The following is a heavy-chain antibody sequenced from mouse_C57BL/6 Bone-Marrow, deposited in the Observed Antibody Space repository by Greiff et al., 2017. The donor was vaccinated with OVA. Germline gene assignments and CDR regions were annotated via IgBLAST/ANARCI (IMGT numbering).Heavy chain of an antibody. J-gene: IGHJ4*01. CDR3: ARNYGSSLYAMDY. CDR1: GYTFTSYW. CDR2: IDPSDSYT. V-gene: IGHV1-50*01. Sequence: QVQLQQPGAELVKPGASVKLSCKASGYTFTSYWMQWVKQRPGQGLEWIGEIDPSDSYTNYNQKFKGMATLTVDTSSSTAYMQLSSLTSEDSAVYYCARNYGSSLYAMDYWGQGTSVTVSS. D-gene: IGHD1-1*01.